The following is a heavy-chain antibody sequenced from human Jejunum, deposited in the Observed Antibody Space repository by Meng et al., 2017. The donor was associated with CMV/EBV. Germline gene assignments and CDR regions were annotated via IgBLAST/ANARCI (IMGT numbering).Heavy chain of an antibody. CDR1: VFAFSSYS. J-gene: IGHJ6*02. Sequence: CTASVFAFSSYSMTWVRQAPGKGLEWISYITSSSSTVFYADSVRGRFTISRDNANNSLYLQMNNLRADDTALYYCARDPVLSGLDVWGQGATVTVSS. CDR3: ARDPVLSGLDV. V-gene: IGHV3-48*04. CDR2: ITSSSSTV.